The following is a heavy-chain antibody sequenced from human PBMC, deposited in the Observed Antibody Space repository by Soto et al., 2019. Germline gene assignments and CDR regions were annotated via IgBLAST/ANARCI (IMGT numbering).Heavy chain of an antibody. D-gene: IGHD1-26*01. CDR2: INAGNGNT. V-gene: IGHV1-3*01. J-gene: IGHJ4*02. CDR1: GYTFTNYA. Sequence: ASVKVSCKASGYTFTNYAMHWVRQAPGQRLEWMGWINAGNGNTEYSQKFQGRVTLTRDTSASTVYMELSSLRSEDTAVYYCARSGIVGASPFDYWGQGTLVTVSS. CDR3: ARSGIVGASPFDY.